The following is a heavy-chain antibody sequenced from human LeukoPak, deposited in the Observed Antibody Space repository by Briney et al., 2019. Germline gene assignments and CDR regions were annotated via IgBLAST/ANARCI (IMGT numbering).Heavy chain of an antibody. D-gene: IGHD5-24*01. CDR2: ISSSGSTI. CDR3: VRRRYFDY. CDR1: GFTFSSYS. J-gene: IGHJ4*02. Sequence: GGSLRLSCAASGFTFSSYSMNWVRQAPGKGLEWVSSISSSGSTIYYADSVKGQFTISRDNAKNSLYLQMNSLRAEDTAVYYCVRRRYFDYWGQGTLVTVSS. V-gene: IGHV3-48*04.